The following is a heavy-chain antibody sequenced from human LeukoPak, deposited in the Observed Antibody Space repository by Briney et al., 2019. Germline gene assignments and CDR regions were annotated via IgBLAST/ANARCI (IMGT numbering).Heavy chain of an antibody. Sequence: PGGSLRLSCAVSGFTFSDYYWSWIRQPPGKGLEWVGYIYYSGRTNYSPSLKSRVTISVDTSKNQFSLKLSSVTAADTAVYYCATLVDATTPLSYYFIGVWGKGTTVTVSS. J-gene: IGHJ6*03. D-gene: IGHD4-11*01. CDR3: ATLVDATTPLSYYFIGV. V-gene: IGHV4-59*01. CDR2: IYYSGRT. CDR1: GFTFSDYY.